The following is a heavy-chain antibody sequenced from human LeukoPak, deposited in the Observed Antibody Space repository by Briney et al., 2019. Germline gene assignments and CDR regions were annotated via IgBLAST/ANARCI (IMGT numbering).Heavy chain of an antibody. CDR2: VNPDSGGT. D-gene: IGHD1-1*01. CDR1: GCTFTGYY. Sequence: GTSVKVSCKASGCTFTGYYMHWVRQAPGQGLEWMGWVNPDSGGTKYAQKFQGRVTMTRDTSINTAFLEVSGLRSDDTAVYFCARDLEGLERYFDHWGQGTLVTVSS. CDR3: ARDLEGLERYFDH. J-gene: IGHJ4*02. V-gene: IGHV1-2*02.